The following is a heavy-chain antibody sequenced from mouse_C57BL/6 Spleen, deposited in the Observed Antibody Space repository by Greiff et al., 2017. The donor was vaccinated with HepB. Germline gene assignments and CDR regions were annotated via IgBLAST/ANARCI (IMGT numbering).Heavy chain of an antibody. CDR2: IYPGDGDT. Sequence: QVQLKQSGAELVKPGASVKISCKASGYAFSSYWMNWVKQRPGKGLEWIGQIYPGDGDTNYNGKFKGKATLTADKSSSTAYMQLSSLTSEDSAVYFCARGDYGSSLSYAMDYWGQGTSVTVSS. CDR3: ARGDYGSSLSYAMDY. J-gene: IGHJ4*01. CDR1: GYAFSSYW. V-gene: IGHV1-80*01. D-gene: IGHD1-1*01.